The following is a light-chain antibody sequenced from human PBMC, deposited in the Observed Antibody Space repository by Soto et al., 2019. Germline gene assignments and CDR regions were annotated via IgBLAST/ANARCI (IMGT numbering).Light chain of an antibody. V-gene: IGLV1-40*01. CDR3: QSYDNSLNAFYV. CDR2: GNN. CDR1: SSNIGAGYD. J-gene: IGLJ1*01. Sequence: QSALTQPPSVSGAPGQRVTISCTGSSSNIGAGYDVHWYQQLPGTAPKLLIYGNNNRPSGVPDRFSGSKSGASASLAITGLQAEDDADYYCQSYDNSLNAFYVFGTGTKLTVL.